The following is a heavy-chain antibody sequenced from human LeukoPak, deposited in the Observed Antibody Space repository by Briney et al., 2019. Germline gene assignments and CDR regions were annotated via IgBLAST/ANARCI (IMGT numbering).Heavy chain of an antibody. Sequence: PSETLSLTCAVSSGSISSGGYSWSWVRQPPGKGLEWIGEIYHSGSTNYNPSLKSRVTISVDKSKNQFSLKLSSVTAADTAVYYCARYYYDRDYYYYYGMDVWGQGTTVTVSS. CDR2: IYHSGST. J-gene: IGHJ6*02. CDR3: ARYYYDRDYYYYYGMDV. D-gene: IGHD3-22*01. V-gene: IGHV4-30-2*01. CDR1: SGSISSGGYS.